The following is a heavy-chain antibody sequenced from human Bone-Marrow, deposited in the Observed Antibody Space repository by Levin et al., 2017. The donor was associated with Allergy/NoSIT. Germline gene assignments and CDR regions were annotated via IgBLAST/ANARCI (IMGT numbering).Heavy chain of an antibody. CDR1: GFTFSKHA. V-gene: IGHV3-23*01. CDR2: LAGDGSK. J-gene: IGHJ4*02. D-gene: IGHD4-17*01. CDR3: ANLYGDYEAY. Sequence: GGSLRLSCTPSGFTFSKHAMHWARQAPGKGLEWVSALAGDGSKFYASSVRGRFTISTDISKNTLYLQMNSLRAEDTAIYYCANLYGDYEAYWGQGTLVTVSS.